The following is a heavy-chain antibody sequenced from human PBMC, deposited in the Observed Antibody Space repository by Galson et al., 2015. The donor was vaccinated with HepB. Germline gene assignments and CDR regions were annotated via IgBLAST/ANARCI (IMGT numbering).Heavy chain of an antibody. CDR1: GYTFTGYY. Sequence: SVKVSCKASGYTFTGYYMHWVRQAPGQGLEWMGRINPNSGGTNYAQKFQGRVTMTRDTSISTAYMELSRLRSDDTAVYYCARGPYLASGYCTGGVCYTGLSYWGQGTLVTVSS. J-gene: IGHJ4*02. V-gene: IGHV1-2*06. D-gene: IGHD2-8*02. CDR3: ARGPYLASGYCTGGVCYTGLSY. CDR2: INPNSGGT.